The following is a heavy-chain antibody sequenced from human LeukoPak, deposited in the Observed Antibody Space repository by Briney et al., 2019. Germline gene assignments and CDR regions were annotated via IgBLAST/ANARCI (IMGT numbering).Heavy chain of an antibody. CDR2: IYYRGRT. CDR3: ARQLGHYGMNV. CDR1: NASIISSSYY. V-gene: IGHV4-39*01. Sequence: SETLSLTCSVSNASIISSSYYWGWIRQPPGKGLEWIGSIYYRGRTYYNPSLKIRVTISADTSKNQFSLKLSSVTAADTAVYYCARQLGHYGMNVWGQGTTVTVSS. J-gene: IGHJ6*02.